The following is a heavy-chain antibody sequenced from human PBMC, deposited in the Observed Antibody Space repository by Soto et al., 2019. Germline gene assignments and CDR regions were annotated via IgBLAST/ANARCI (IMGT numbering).Heavy chain of an antibody. J-gene: IGHJ4*02. Sequence: WESLCLTCTVSGGCISSNYWSLIRSPPEKGLDWIGYIYYSGSTNYNPSLKSRVTISVDTSKNQFSLKLSSVTAADTAVYYCAREVVWYDSSGYHRPFDYWGQGTLVTVSS. CDR2: IYYSGST. V-gene: IGHV4-59*01. D-gene: IGHD3-22*01. CDR3: AREVVWYDSSGYHRPFDY. CDR1: GGCISSNY.